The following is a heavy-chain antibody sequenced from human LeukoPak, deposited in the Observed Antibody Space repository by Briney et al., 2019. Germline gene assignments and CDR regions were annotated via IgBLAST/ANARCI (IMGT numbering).Heavy chain of an antibody. CDR1: GFTFSDYY. D-gene: IGHD1-7*01. V-gene: IGHV3-11*06. J-gene: IGHJ4*02. Sequence: GGSLRLSCAASGFTFSDYYMSWIRQAPGKGLEWVSYISSSSSYTNYADSVKGRFTISRDNAKNTLYLQMSSLRVEDTAVYYCARVTSLTGTIFDSWGQGTLVTVSS. CDR3: ARVTSLTGTIFDS. CDR2: ISSSSSYT.